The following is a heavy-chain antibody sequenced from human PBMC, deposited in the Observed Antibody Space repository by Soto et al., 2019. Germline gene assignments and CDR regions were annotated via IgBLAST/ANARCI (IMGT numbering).Heavy chain of an antibody. Sequence: ASVKVSFKASGYTFTSWDVYWVRQAAGQGLEWMGYMNPRSGNTGYEQKFQGRVTMTRDTSISTAYMELSSLTSDDTAVYYCTASSWTGAGLDFWGQGTPVTVSS. CDR3: TASSWTGAGLDF. CDR1: GYTFTSWD. V-gene: IGHV1-8*01. D-gene: IGHD6-13*01. J-gene: IGHJ4*01. CDR2: MNPRSGNT.